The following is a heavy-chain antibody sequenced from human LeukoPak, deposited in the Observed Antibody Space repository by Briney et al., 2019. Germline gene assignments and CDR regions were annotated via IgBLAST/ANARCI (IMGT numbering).Heavy chain of an antibody. CDR1: GGSFSGYY. V-gene: IGHV4-34*01. J-gene: IGHJ6*02. D-gene: IGHD2-2*01. Sequence: SETLSLTCAVYGGSFSGYYWSWIRQPPGKGLEWIGEINHSGSTNYNPSLKSRVTISVDTSKNQFSLKLSSVTAADTAVYYCARARVVVVPAARRYYYYGVDVWGQGTTVTVSS. CDR3: ARARVVVVPAARRYYYYGVDV. CDR2: INHSGST.